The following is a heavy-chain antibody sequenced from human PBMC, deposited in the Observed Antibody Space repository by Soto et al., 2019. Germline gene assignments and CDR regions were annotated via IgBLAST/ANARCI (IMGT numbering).Heavy chain of an antibody. CDR1: GFTFNIYA. CDR3: AKXXXXSSXXXLRYFQH. D-gene: IGHD3-22*01. V-gene: IGHV3-23*01. CDR2: FSGSGGVT. Sequence: EVQLLESGGGLVQPGGSLRLSCAASGFTFNIYAMSWVRQAPGKGLVWVSAFSGSGGVTYYADSVEGRFTISRDNSNXXXXLXXXSXXXXXXXXXYXAKXXXXSSXXXLRYFQHWGQGTLVTVSS. J-gene: IGHJ1*01.